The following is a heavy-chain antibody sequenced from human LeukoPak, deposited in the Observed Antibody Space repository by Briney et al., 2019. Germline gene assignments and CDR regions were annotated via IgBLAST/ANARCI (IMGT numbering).Heavy chain of an antibody. V-gene: IGHV4-39*07. CDR2: IYYSGST. CDR1: GGSISSSSYY. Sequence: SETLSLTCTVSGGSISSSSYYWGWIRLPPGKGPEWIGSIYYSGSTYYNPSLKSRVTISVDTSKKQFSLKLTSVTAADTALYYCAKDKYSYGRIPWFDPWGQGTLVTVSS. CDR3: AKDKYSYGRIPWFDP. J-gene: IGHJ5*02. D-gene: IGHD5-18*01.